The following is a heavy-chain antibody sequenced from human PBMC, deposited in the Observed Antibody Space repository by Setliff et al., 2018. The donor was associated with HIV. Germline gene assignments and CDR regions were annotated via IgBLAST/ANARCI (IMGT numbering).Heavy chain of an antibody. CDR3: AREHCSGGSCNGFDI. V-gene: IGHV4-4*09. CDR1: GGCISSYC. J-gene: IGHJ3*02. CDR2: IFSSGST. D-gene: IGHD2-15*01. Sequence: PSETLSLTGTVSGGCISSYCWNWIRQSRGRGLECIGFIFSSGSTKYNPSLQSRVTMSIDTSKNQFSLKLGSVTAADTAMYYCAREHCSGGSCNGFDIWGQGTMVTVSS.